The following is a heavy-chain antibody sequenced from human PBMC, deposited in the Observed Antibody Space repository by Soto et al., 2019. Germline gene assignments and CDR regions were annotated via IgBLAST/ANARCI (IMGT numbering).Heavy chain of an antibody. V-gene: IGHV3-30*18. D-gene: IGHD6-19*01. Sequence: PGGSLRLSCAASGFTFSSYGMHWVRQAPGKGLEWVAVISYDGSNKYYADSVKGRFTISRDNSKNTLYLQMNSLRAEDTAVYYCAKDAPYSSGWTPNLWGQGTLVTVSS. J-gene: IGHJ4*02. CDR2: ISYDGSNK. CDR1: GFTFSSYG. CDR3: AKDAPYSSGWTPNL.